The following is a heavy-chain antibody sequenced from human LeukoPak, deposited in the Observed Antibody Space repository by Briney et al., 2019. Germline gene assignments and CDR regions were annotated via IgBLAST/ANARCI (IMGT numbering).Heavy chain of an antibody. D-gene: IGHD2-2*01. Sequence: GESLKISCKGSGYSFTSYWIGWVRQMPGKGLEWMGIIYPGDSDTRYSPSFQGQVTISADKSISTAYLQWSSLKASDTAMYYCARNLVVPAARYYYYYMDVWGKGTTVTVSS. J-gene: IGHJ6*03. CDR2: IYPGDSDT. V-gene: IGHV5-51*01. CDR3: ARNLVVPAARYYYYYMDV. CDR1: GYSFTSYW.